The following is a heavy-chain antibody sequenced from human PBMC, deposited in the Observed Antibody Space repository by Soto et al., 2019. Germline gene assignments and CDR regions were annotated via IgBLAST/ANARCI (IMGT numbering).Heavy chain of an antibody. J-gene: IGHJ4*02. CDR1: GYMFTTYG. CDR3: ARTGGGMAARPLAY. CDR2: ISAYNGNK. Sequence: QVQLMQSGGEVKMPGASVEVSCKTSGYMFTTYGMSWVRQAPGQGLEWLAWISAYNGNKQYAQKFEGRVTMTTDTSTSTVSMELRDLTSDDAALYYCARTGGGMAARPLAYWGQGTLVIVSS. D-gene: IGHD6-6*01. V-gene: IGHV1-18*01.